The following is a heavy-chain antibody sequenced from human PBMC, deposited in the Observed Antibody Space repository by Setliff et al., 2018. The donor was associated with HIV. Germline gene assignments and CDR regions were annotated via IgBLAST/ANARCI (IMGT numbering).Heavy chain of an antibody. V-gene: IGHV1-8*03. CDR3: ARALRGFHGSGTQFYYYLDA. J-gene: IGHJ6*03. Sequence: ASVKVSCKASGYIFTSYDVNWVRQAPGQGLEWMGWMDPNNGHTTYAQNFQGRVTITRDTSVGTAYMELSSLRSEDTAVYYCARALRGFHGSGTQFYYYLDAWGKVLTVNVSS. CDR2: MDPNNGHT. D-gene: IGHD3-10*01. CDR1: GYIFTSYD.